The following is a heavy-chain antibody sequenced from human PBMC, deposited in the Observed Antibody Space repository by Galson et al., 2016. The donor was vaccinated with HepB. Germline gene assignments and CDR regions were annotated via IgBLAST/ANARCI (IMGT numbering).Heavy chain of an antibody. J-gene: IGHJ4*02. CDR2: IYYSGST. CDR3: ASLFSYCSTTTCTLNFDY. V-gene: IGHV4-39*01. CDR1: GGSISTSSYY. Sequence: ETLSLTCTVSGGSISTSSYYWVWIRQPPGKGLEWIGSIYYSGSTSFNPSLKSRVSMSVDTSKNQFSLRLRSLTAADTSVYYCASLFSYCSTTTCTLNFDYWGQGTLVTVSS. D-gene: IGHD2-2*01.